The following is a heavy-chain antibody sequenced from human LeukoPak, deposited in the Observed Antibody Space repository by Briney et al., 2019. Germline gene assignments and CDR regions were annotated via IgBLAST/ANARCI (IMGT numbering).Heavy chain of an antibody. D-gene: IGHD5-12*01. V-gene: IGHV1-46*01. CDR1: GYTFINNW. J-gene: IGHJ4*02. CDR2: INPTGTRT. Sequence: ASVMVSCKASGYTFINNWMHWVRQAPGQGLEWVGLINPTGTRTLYAQKFQGRVTLTRDMSTTTDYMELSSLTSEDTAVYYCAKDLCGRYSGYDCWTVDYWGQGTLVTVSS. CDR3: AKDLCGRYSGYDCWTVDY.